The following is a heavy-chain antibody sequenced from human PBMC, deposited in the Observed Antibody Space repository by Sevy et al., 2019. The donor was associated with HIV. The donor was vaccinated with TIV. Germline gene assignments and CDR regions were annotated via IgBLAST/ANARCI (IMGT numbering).Heavy chain of an antibody. J-gene: IGHJ6*02. CDR3: ARDDEPDYYYFDMDV. CDR2: ISYDGSNK. V-gene: IGHV3-30-3*01. Sequence: GGSLRLSCAASGFTFSSYAMHWDRQAPGKGLEWVAVISYDGSNKYYAYSVKGRFTISRDNSKNTLYLQMDGLRAEDTALYYCARDDEPDYYYFDMDVWGQGTTVTVSS. CDR1: GFTFSSYA.